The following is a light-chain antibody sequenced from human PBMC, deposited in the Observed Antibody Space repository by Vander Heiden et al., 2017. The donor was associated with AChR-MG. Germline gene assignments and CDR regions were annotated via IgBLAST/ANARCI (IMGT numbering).Light chain of an antibody. J-gene: IGLJ2*01. CDR3: QAGV. CDR1: ELGDKY. Sequence: SYELTQPPSVSVSPGQTASITCSGDELGDKYACWYQQKPGQSPVLVIYQDSKRPSGIPERFSGSNSGNTATLTISGTQAMDEADYYCQAGVFGGGTKLTVL. CDR2: QDS. V-gene: IGLV3-1*01.